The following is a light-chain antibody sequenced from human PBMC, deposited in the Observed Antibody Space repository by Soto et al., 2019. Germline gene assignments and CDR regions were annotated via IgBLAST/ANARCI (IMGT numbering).Light chain of an antibody. V-gene: IGLV4-69*01. CDR2: LDSDGSH. CDR3: QTWGTGIQV. J-gene: IGLJ3*02. CDR1: SRHSTYA. Sequence: LVLTQSPSVSASLGASVKLTCTLSSRHSTYAIAWHQQQPEKGPRYLMRLDSDGSHRKGDGIPDRFSGSSSGAERHLTISSLQSEDEADYYCQTWGTGIQVFGGGTKLTVL.